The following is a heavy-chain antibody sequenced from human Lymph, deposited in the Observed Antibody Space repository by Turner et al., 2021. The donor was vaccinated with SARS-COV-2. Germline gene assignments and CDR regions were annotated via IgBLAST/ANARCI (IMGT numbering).Heavy chain of an antibody. CDR2: RSYDGSNK. Sequence: VQLVASGGGVVQPGRSLRFFCAPSGFTFSTYAIHWVRQAAGKGLEWVAVRSYDGSNKYYADSVKGRFTITRDNSTNTLYLQMNSLGAEDTAVYYCARYGSGGYFYYGLDVWGQGTTVTVSS. V-gene: IGHV3-30*04. CDR3: ARYGSGGYFYYGLDV. CDR1: GFTFSTYA. D-gene: IGHD3-10*01. J-gene: IGHJ6*02.